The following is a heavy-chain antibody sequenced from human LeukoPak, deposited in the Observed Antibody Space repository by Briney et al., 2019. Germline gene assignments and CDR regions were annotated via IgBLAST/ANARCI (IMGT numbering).Heavy chain of an antibody. CDR2: IYSGGST. D-gene: IGHD5-12*01. Sequence: PGGSLRLSCAASEFSVGSNYMTWVRQAPGKGLEWVSLIYSGGSTYYADSVKGRFTISRDNSKNTLYLQMNSLRAEDTAVYYCARARGYSGYDPSGPYYFDYWGQGTLVTVSS. CDR1: EFSVGSNY. V-gene: IGHV3-66*01. J-gene: IGHJ4*02. CDR3: ARARGYSGYDPSGPYYFDY.